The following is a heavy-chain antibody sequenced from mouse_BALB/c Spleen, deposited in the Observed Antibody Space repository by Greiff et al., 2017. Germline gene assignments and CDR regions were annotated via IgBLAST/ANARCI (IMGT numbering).Heavy chain of an antibody. J-gene: IGHJ4*01. CDR1: GFTFNTYA. CDR2: IRSKSNNYAT. CDR3: VSAYWAMDY. Sequence: GGGLVQPKGSLKLSCAASGFTFNTYAMNWVRQAPGKGLEWVARIRSKSNNYATYYADSVKDRFTISRDDSQSMLYLQMNNLKTEDTAMYYCVSAYWAMDYWGQGTSVTVSS. V-gene: IGHV10-1*02. D-gene: IGHD4-1*01.